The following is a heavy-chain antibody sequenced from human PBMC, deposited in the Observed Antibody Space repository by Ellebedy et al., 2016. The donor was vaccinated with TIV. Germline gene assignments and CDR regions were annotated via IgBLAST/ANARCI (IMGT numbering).Heavy chain of an antibody. CDR2: INAGNGNT. Sequence: AASVKVSCKASGYTFTSYAMHWVRQAPGQRLEWMGWINAGNGNTKYSQKFQGRVTITRDTSASTAYMEPSSLRSEDTAVYYCARVKWELPFDYWGQGTLVTVSS. J-gene: IGHJ4*02. V-gene: IGHV1-3*01. CDR1: GYTFTSYA. CDR3: ARVKWELPFDY. D-gene: IGHD1-26*01.